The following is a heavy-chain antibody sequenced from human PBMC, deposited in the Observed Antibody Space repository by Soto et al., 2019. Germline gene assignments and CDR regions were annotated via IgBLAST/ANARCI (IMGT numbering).Heavy chain of an antibody. J-gene: IGHJ6*02. CDR2: INPSGGST. CDR3: ASLGVASQKTHYGMDV. V-gene: IGHV1-46*01. CDR1: GYTFTSYY. D-gene: IGHD3-3*01. Sequence: GASVKVSCKASGYTFTSYYMHWVRQAPGQGLEWMGIINPSGGSTSYAQKFQGRVTMTRDTSTSTVYMELSSLRSEDTAVYYCASLGVASQKTHYGMDVWGQGTTVTVSS.